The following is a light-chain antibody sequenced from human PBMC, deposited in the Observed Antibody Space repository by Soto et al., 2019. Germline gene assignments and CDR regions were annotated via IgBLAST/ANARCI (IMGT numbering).Light chain of an antibody. CDR2: EVR. V-gene: IGLV2-14*03. Sequence: QSVLTQPASVSGSPGQSITISSTGTSSDVGAYDFVSWYQQHPDKAPKLMIYEVRNRPSGVSNRFSGSKSVNTATLTISGLQAEDEADYYCSSYTTSSTRVFGTGTKVTVL. CDR1: SSDVGAYDF. J-gene: IGLJ1*01. CDR3: SSYTTSSTRV.